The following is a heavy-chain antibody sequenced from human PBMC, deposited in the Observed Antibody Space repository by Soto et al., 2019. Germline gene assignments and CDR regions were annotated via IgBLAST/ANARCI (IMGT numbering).Heavy chain of an antibody. J-gene: IGHJ4*02. CDR2: IYYTGST. CDR3: ARVDGYFFFFDN. Sequence: TSETLSLTCTVSGAAINSYYWTWIRQAPGMGLEWIGYIYYTGSTNYNPSLESRVTVSVDRSRNQFSLELRSVTAADTAVYYCARVDGYFFFFDNWGQGTQVTVS. D-gene: IGHD3-22*01. CDR1: GAAINSYY. V-gene: IGHV4-59*01.